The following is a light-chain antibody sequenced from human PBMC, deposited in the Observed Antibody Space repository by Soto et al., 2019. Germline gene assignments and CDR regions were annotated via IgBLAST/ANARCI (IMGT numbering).Light chain of an antibody. J-gene: IGKJ4*01. V-gene: IGKV1-5*03. CDR2: KAS. Sequence: DIQMTQSPSTLSASVGDSVTISCRASQSISSWLAWYQQKPGRAPNLLIYKASTLESGVPSRFSGSGSETEFTLTISSMPTADFAHYYCQQYHSFALTFGGGTKVDIK. CDR3: QQYHSFALT. CDR1: QSISSW.